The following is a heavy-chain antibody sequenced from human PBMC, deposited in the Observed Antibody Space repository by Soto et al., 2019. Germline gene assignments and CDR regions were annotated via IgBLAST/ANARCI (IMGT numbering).Heavy chain of an antibody. CDR2: ISSSGTTE. CDR3: ARDRGAVVGQYFDY. D-gene: IGHD6-19*01. CDR1: GFTFSGYY. Sequence: QVQLVESGGGLVKPGGSLRLSCAASGFTFSGYYMSWIRQAPGKGLEWISYISSSGTTENYADSVKGRFTVSRDNAKNSLYLQVNSLRAEDTALYYCARDRGAVVGQYFDYWGQGTLVTVSS. V-gene: IGHV3-11*01. J-gene: IGHJ4*02.